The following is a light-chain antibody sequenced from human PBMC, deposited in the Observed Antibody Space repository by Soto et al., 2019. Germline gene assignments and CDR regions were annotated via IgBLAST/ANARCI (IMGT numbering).Light chain of an antibody. CDR1: QSVNNNY. Sequence: ENVLTQSPGTLSLSPGEEATLSCRASQSVNNNYLAWYQQIPGQPPRLLIYGASSRATGIPDGFSGRGSGTDFTLTIARLEPEDFSVYYCQQYATSPRTFGQGTKV. CDR3: QQYATSPRT. CDR2: GAS. V-gene: IGKV3-20*01. J-gene: IGKJ1*01.